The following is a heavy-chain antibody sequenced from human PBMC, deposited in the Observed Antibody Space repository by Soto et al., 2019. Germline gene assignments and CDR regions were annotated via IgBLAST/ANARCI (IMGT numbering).Heavy chain of an antibody. J-gene: IGHJ6*02. V-gene: IGHV4-34*01. Sequence: SETLYLTFAVYGWSFRCYYRSCIRQPPRKGQKWIGEINHSGVTNYKPSLKRRVTISVDTSKNQFSLQLKSVTAADTALYYCARFSGSYYYAMDVWGQGSTVT. CDR1: GWSFRCYY. D-gene: IGHD6-19*01. CDR3: ARFSGSYYYAMDV. CDR2: INHSGVT.